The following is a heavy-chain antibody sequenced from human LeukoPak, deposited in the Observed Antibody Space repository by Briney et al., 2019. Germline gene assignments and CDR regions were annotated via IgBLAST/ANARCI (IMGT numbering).Heavy chain of an antibody. Sequence: SETLSLTCAVYGGSFSGYYWSWIRQPPGKGLECIGEINHSGSTNYNPSLKSRVTISVDTSKNQFSLKLSSVTAADTAVYYCARGLVVPAAHAFDIWGQGTMVTVSS. CDR2: INHSGST. CDR1: GGSFSGYY. D-gene: IGHD2-2*01. J-gene: IGHJ3*02. V-gene: IGHV4-34*01. CDR3: ARGLVVPAAHAFDI.